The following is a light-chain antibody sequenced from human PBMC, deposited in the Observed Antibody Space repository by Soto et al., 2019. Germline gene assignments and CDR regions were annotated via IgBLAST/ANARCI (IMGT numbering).Light chain of an antibody. J-gene: IGLJ2*01. CDR2: RNT. Sequence: QSVLTQPPSVSGAPGQRVTISCTGTSSNIGAGYDVHWYQQLPGTAPKLLIYRNTNRPSGVPDRFSGSKSGTSASLAIIVLQAEDEADYYCQSYDSGLSVVFGGGTKLTVL. CDR1: SSNIGAGYD. CDR3: QSYDSGLSVV. V-gene: IGLV1-40*01.